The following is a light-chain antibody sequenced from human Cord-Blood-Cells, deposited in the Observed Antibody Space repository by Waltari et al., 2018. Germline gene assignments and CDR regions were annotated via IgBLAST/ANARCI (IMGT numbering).Light chain of an antibody. Sequence: EIVLTQSPGNLSLSPGERATLSCGASQSVSSSYLAWYQQKPGQAPRLLIYGASSRATGIPDRFSGSGSGTDFTLTISRLEPEDFAVYYCQQYGSSPPYTFGQGTKLEIK. CDR1: QSVSSSY. V-gene: IGKV3-20*01. CDR3: QQYGSSPPYT. J-gene: IGKJ2*01. CDR2: GAS.